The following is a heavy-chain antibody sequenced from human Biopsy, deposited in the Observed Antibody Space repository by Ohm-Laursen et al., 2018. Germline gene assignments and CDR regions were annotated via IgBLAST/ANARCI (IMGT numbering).Heavy chain of an antibody. V-gene: IGHV4-4*07. D-gene: IGHD6-13*01. Sequence: TLSLTCTVSGGSISNYYWSWIRQPAGKGLEWIGRIYSSGSTNYNPSLKSRVTMSVDTSKNQFSLILSSMTAADTAVYYCAREPRMAAVAYFDPWGQGTLATVSS. CDR3: AREPRMAAVAYFDP. J-gene: IGHJ5*02. CDR2: IYSSGST. CDR1: GGSISNYY.